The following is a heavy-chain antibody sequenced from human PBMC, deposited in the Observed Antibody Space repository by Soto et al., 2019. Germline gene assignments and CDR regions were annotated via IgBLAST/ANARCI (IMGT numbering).Heavy chain of an antibody. J-gene: IGHJ6*02. CDR3: AIPTRVRDYYYYGMDV. Sequence: SVKVSWKASGGTFSSYAISWVRQAPGQGLEWMGGIIPIFGTANYAQKFQGRVTITADKSTSTAYMELSSLRSEDTAVYYCAIPTRVRDYYYYGMDVWGQGTTVTVSS. CDR1: GGTFSSYA. V-gene: IGHV1-69*06. CDR2: IIPIFGTA.